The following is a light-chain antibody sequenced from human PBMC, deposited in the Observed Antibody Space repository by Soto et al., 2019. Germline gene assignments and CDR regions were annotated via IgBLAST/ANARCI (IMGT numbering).Light chain of an antibody. CDR1: QSVSSTY. V-gene: IGKV3-20*01. CDR3: QHYDTSPPGFT. Sequence: EIVLTQSPGTLSLSPGERTTLSCRASQSVSSTYLAWYQHKPGQAPRLVIYGASNRATGIPDRFSGGGSGTDFTLTIDRREPEDFAGYYCQHYDTSPPGFTFGPGTKVEIK. J-gene: IGKJ3*01. CDR2: GAS.